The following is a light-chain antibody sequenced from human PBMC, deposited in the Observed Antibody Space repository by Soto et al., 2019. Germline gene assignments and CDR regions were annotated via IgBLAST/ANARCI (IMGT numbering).Light chain of an antibody. J-gene: IGLJ2*01. Sequence: QSALTQPASVSGSPGQSITISCTGTSSDVGGYNYVSWYQQHPGKAPKLMIYYVSNRPSGVSNRFSGSKSGNTASLTISGLQAEXEADYYCSSYTSSSTLLVFGGGTKLTVL. V-gene: IGLV2-14*01. CDR2: YVS. CDR1: SSDVGGYNY. CDR3: SSYTSSSTLLV.